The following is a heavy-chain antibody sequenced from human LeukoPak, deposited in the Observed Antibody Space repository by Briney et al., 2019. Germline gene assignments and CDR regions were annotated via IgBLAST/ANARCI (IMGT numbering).Heavy chain of an antibody. Sequence: GGSLRLSCAASGFTFSSYAMSWVRQAPGKGLEWVSGISWNSGSMDYADSVKGRFTISRDNAKNTLYLQMNSLRAEDTAVYYCTRVGYCATTSCRTAFDIWGQGTMVTVSS. CDR2: ISWNSGSM. CDR1: GFTFSSYA. J-gene: IGHJ3*02. V-gene: IGHV3-9*01. D-gene: IGHD2-2*01. CDR3: TRVGYCATTSCRTAFDI.